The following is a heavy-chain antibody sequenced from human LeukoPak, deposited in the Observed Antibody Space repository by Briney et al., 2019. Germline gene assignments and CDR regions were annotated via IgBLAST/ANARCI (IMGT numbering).Heavy chain of an antibody. V-gene: IGHV4-34*01. D-gene: IGHD6-19*01. J-gene: IGHJ3*02. CDR1: GGSFSGYY. Sequence: PSETLSLTCAVYGGSFSGYYWSWIRQPPGKGLEWIGEINHSGSTNYNPSLKSRVTISVDTSKNQFSLKLSSVTAADTAVYYCARHFSGWYDLAPIGAFDIWGQGTMVTVSS. CDR2: INHSGST. CDR3: ARHFSGWYDLAPIGAFDI.